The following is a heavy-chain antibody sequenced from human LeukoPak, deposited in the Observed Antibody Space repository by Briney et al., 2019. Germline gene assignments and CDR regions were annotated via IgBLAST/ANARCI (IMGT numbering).Heavy chain of an antibody. J-gene: IGHJ3*02. V-gene: IGHV4-61*10. Sequence: PSETLPLTCTVSSGSISSGSYYWSWIRQPAGKGLEWIGYIYYSGSTNYNPSLKSRVTISVDTSKNQFSLKLSSVTAADTAVYYCASTMITFGGVIPPNDAFDIWGQGTMVTVSS. CDR2: IYYSGST. D-gene: IGHD3-16*02. CDR1: SGSISSGSYY. CDR3: ASTMITFGGVIPPNDAFDI.